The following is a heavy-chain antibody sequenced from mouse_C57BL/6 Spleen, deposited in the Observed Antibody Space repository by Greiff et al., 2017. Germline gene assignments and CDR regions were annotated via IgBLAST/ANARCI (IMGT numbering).Heavy chain of an antibody. D-gene: IGHD2-5*01. Sequence: EVHLVESGGGLVKPGGSLKLSCAASGFTFSSYAMSWVRQTPEKRLEWVATISDGGSYTYYPDNVKGRFTISRDNAKNNLYLQMSHLKSEDTAMYYCAREGVYSNYIDYWGQGTTLTVSS. CDR1: GFTFSSYA. CDR3: AREGVYSNYIDY. V-gene: IGHV5-4*01. CDR2: ISDGGSYT. J-gene: IGHJ2*01.